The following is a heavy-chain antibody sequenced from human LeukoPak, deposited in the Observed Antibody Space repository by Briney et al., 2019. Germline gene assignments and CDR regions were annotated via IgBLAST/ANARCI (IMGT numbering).Heavy chain of an antibody. CDR2: ISGSGGST. J-gene: IGHJ4*02. CDR3: AKDSGFSSSWQLGY. D-gene: IGHD6-13*01. CDR1: GFTFSNHA. V-gene: IGHV3-23*01. Sequence: GGSLRLSCAASGFTFSNHAMGWVRQAPGKGLEWVSDISGSGGSTYYADSVKGRFTISRDNSKNTLYLQMNSLRAEDTAVYYCAKDSGFSSSWQLGYWGQGTQVTVSS.